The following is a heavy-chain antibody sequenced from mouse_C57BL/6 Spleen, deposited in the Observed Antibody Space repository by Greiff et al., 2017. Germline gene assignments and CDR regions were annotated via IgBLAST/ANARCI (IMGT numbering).Heavy chain of an antibody. Sequence: EVQLQQSGPELVKPGASVKISCKASGYTFTDYYMNWVKQSHGKSLEWIGDINPNNGGTSYNQKFKGKATLTVDKSSSTAYMELRSLTSEDSAVYYCARGPRWDGDAMDYWGQGTSVTVSS. J-gene: IGHJ4*01. V-gene: IGHV1-26*01. D-gene: IGHD4-1*01. CDR1: GYTFTDYY. CDR2: INPNNGGT. CDR3: ARGPRWDGDAMDY.